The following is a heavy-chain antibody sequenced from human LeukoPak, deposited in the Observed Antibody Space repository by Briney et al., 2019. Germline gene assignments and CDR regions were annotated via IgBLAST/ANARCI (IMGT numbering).Heavy chain of an antibody. CDR1: GYTFTAYY. CDR3: GRGNKSFDP. J-gene: IGHJ5*02. Sequence: ASVKVSCKASGYTFTAYYVHWVRQAPGQGLEWIGWINPNTGGTNYAPKFQGRVTMIKDTSTNSAYMELNKLTSDDTAVYYCGRGNKSFDPWGQGTLVTVSS. CDR2: INPNTGGT. V-gene: IGHV1-2*02.